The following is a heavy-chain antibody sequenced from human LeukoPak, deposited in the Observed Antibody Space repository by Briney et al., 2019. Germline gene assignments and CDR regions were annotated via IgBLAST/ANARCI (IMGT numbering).Heavy chain of an antibody. Sequence: SETLSLTCAVYGGSFSGYYWSWIRHPPGKGLEWIGEINHSGSTNYNPSLKSRVTISVDTSKNQFSLKLSSVTAADTAVYYCARGTVVVAEIYYYGMDVWGQGTTVTVSS. D-gene: IGHD2-15*01. CDR2: INHSGST. V-gene: IGHV4-34*01. CDR1: GGSFSGYY. CDR3: ARGTVVVAEIYYYGMDV. J-gene: IGHJ6*02.